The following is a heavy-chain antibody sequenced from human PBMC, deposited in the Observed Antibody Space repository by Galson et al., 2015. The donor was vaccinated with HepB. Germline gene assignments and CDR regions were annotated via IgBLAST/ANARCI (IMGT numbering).Heavy chain of an antibody. D-gene: IGHD2-2*01. CDR3: ARDRGIAVIRGATDEDNYFDS. Sequence: SVKVSCKASGYTFTTYGIDWVRQAPGQGLEWMGRISTYSGNTDVAHGFRVRLTMTTDTSTSTAYMELRNLTSDDTGVYYCARDRGIAVIRGATDEDNYFDSWGQGTLVTVSS. J-gene: IGHJ5*01. CDR2: ISTYSGNT. V-gene: IGHV1-18*01. CDR1: GYTFTTYG.